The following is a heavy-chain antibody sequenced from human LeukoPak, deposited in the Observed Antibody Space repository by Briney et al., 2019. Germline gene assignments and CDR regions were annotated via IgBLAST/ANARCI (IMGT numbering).Heavy chain of an antibody. CDR3: ARERIRTVTTSPTRNWFDP. CDR1: GYTFTSHA. D-gene: IGHD4-17*01. V-gene: IGHV7-4-1*02. CDR2: INTNTGNP. Sequence: GASVKVSCKASGYTFTSHAMNWVRQARGQGLEWMGWINTNTGNPTYAQGFTGRFVFSLDSSVSTAYLQISSLKAEDTAVYYYARERIRTVTTSPTRNWFDPWGQGTLVTVSS. J-gene: IGHJ5*02.